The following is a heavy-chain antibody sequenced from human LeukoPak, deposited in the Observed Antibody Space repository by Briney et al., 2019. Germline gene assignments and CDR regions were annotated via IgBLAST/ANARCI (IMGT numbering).Heavy chain of an antibody. Sequence: HGAPLQTSGKGLGYPFTSYWSGWGRHAPGQGLEYMGIIYPGDSDTRYSPPFQGQVTIAADKSISTAYLQWSSLKASDTAMYYCATLVGYGSFFDYWGQGTLVTVSS. CDR3: ATLVGYGSFFDY. J-gene: IGHJ4*02. D-gene: IGHD3-10*01. V-gene: IGHV5-51*01. CDR2: IYPGDSDT. CDR1: GYPFTSYW.